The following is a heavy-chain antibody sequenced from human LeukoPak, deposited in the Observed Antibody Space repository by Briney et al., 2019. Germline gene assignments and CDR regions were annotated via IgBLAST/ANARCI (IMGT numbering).Heavy chain of an antibody. J-gene: IGHJ4*02. CDR2: GYTNGNT. Sequence: SETLSLTCTVSGGSISSYYWSWIWQPAGKGLEWIGRGYTNGNTNYNPSFKSRVTMSVATSKNQFPLKLSSVTAADTAVYYCARGDSSGSFDYWGQGTLVTVSS. V-gene: IGHV4-4*07. D-gene: IGHD3-22*01. CDR3: ARGDSSGSFDY. CDR1: GGSISSYY.